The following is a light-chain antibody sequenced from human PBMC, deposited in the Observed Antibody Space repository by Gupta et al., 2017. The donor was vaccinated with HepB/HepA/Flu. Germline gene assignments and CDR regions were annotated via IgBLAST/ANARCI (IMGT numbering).Light chain of an antibody. Sequence: QSALTQPASVSGSPGQSITISCTGNSSDVGGYNYVSWYQQHPGKAPKLMIYYVSNRPSGVSNRFSGSKSGNTASLTISGLQAEDEADYYCSSYTSSSTLGVFGTGTKVTGL. CDR1: SSDVGGYNY. CDR2: YVS. V-gene: IGLV2-14*03. CDR3: SSYTSSSTLGV. J-gene: IGLJ1*01.